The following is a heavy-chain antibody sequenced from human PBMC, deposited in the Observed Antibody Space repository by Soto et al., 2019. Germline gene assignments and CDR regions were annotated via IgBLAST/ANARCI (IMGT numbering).Heavy chain of an antibody. D-gene: IGHD3-10*01. CDR3: AHRLDGSGSYYDFGHYFDY. CDR2: IYWDDDK. J-gene: IGHJ4*02. CDR1: GFSLSTSGVG. Sequence: QITLKESGPTLVKPTQTLTLTCTFSGFSLSTSGVGVGWIRQPPGKALEWLALIYWDDDKRYSPSLKSRLTITKDTSKNQVVLTMTNMDPVDTATYYWAHRLDGSGSYYDFGHYFDYWGQGTLVTVSS. V-gene: IGHV2-5*02.